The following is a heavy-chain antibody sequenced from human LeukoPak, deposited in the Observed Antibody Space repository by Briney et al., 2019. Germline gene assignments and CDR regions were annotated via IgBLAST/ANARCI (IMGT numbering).Heavy chain of an antibody. CDR1: GGTFSSYA. CDR2: IIPIFGTA. Sequence: GASVKVSCKASGGTFSSYAISWVRQAPGQGLEWMGGIIPIFGTANYAQKFQGRVTITADKSTSTAYMELSSLRSEDTAVYYCAGVEYSSRKHFDYWGQGTLVTVSS. CDR3: AGVEYSSRKHFDY. V-gene: IGHV1-69*06. J-gene: IGHJ4*02. D-gene: IGHD6-13*01.